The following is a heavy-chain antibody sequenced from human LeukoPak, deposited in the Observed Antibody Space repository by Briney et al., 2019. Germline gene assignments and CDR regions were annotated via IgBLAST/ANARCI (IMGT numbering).Heavy chain of an antibody. Sequence: GASVKVSCKASGYIFTSYGISWVRQAPGQGLEWMGWISGYNGNRKYAQKFQGRVTMTTDTSTSTAYMELRSLRSDDTAVYYCARMRPPLEYCSSTSCPVGVFDMWAKGKMATVS. V-gene: IGHV1-18*01. J-gene: IGHJ3*02. D-gene: IGHD2-2*01. CDR3: ARMRPPLEYCSSTSCPVGVFDM. CDR2: ISGYNGNR. CDR1: GYIFTSYG.